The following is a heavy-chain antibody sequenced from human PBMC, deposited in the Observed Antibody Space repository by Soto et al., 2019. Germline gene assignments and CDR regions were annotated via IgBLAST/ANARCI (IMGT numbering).Heavy chain of an antibody. V-gene: IGHV2-5*02. Sequence: SGPTLVNPTQTLTLTCTFSGFSLSTSGVGVGRISQPPGKALEWLALIYWDDDKRYSPSLKSRLTITKDTSKNQVVLTMTNMDPVDTATYYCAHRLGIAAAGPPFDPWGQGTLVTVSS. CDR3: AHRLGIAAAGPPFDP. J-gene: IGHJ5*02. CDR1: GFSLSTSGVG. CDR2: IYWDDDK. D-gene: IGHD6-13*01.